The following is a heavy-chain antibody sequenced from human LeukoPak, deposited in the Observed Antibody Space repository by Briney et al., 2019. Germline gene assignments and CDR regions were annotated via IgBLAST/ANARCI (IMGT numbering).Heavy chain of an antibody. CDR3: ARVPEGAFDY. Sequence: SETLSLTCTVSGYSISSGYYWGWIRQPPGKGLEWIGSIYHSGSTYYNPSLKSRVTISVDTSKNQFSLKLSSVTAADTAVYYCARVPEGAFDYWGQGTLVTVSS. D-gene: IGHD4/OR15-4a*01. J-gene: IGHJ4*02. V-gene: IGHV4-38-2*02. CDR1: GYSISSGYY. CDR2: IYHSGST.